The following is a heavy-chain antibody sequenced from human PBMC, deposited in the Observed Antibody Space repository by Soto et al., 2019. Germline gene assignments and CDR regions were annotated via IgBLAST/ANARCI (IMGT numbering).Heavy chain of an antibody. CDR1: GYTCTSYA. CDR2: INAGNGNT. V-gene: IGHV1-3*01. CDR3: ARSVGAKFHAFDI. J-gene: IGHJ3*02. D-gene: IGHD1-26*01. Sequence: ASVKVCCEASGYTCTSYAMHWVLQAPGQRLEWMGWINAGNGNTKYSQKFQGRVTITRDTSASTAYMELSSLRSEDTAVYYCARSVGAKFHAFDIWGQGTMVTVSS.